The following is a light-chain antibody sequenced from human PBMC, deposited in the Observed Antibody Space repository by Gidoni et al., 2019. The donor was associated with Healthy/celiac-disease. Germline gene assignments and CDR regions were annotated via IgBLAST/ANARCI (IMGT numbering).Light chain of an antibody. CDR3: QQRSNWPPRYT. CDR1: QSVSSY. J-gene: IGKJ2*01. Sequence: EIVLTQSPATLSLSPGESATLSCRASQSVSSYLAWYQQKPGQAPRLLIYDASNRATGIPARFSGSGFGTDFTLTISSLEPEDFTVYYCQQRSNWPPRYTFGQGTKLEIK. CDR2: DAS. V-gene: IGKV3-11*01.